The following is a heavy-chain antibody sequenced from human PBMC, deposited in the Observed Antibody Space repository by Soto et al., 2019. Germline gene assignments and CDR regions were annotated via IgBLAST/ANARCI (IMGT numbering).Heavy chain of an antibody. CDR3: ATDWRVPYSSCWWGLFDY. CDR2: ISYDGSNK. J-gene: IGHJ4*02. CDR1: GFTFSSYG. V-gene: IGHV3-30*03. Sequence: QVQLVESGGGVVQPGRSLRLSCAASGFTFSSYGMHWVRQAPGKGLEWVAVISYDGSNKYYADSVKGRFTISRDNSKNTLYLQMNSLRAEDTAVYYCATDWRVPYSSCWWGLFDYWGQGTLVTVSS. D-gene: IGHD6-19*01.